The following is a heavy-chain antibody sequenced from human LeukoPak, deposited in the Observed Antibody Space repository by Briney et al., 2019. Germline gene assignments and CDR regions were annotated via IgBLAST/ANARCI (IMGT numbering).Heavy chain of an antibody. Sequence: GGSLRLSCEASGFIFSPYWMSWVRQAPGKGLEWVANIKQDGGETYYADSVKGRFTISRDNAKSSLYLQMNSLRAEDTAAYYCARDRGYGDYEQYFDYWGQGTLVTVSS. CDR1: GFIFSPYW. V-gene: IGHV3-7*01. D-gene: IGHD4-17*01. J-gene: IGHJ4*02. CDR2: IKQDGGET. CDR3: ARDRGYGDYEQYFDY.